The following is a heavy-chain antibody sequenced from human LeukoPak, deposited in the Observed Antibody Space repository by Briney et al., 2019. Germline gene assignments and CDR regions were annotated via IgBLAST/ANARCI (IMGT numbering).Heavy chain of an antibody. Sequence: GASVKVSCKASGGTFSSYAISWVRQAPGQGLEWMGRIIPIFGIANYAQKFQGRVTITADKSTSTAYMELSSLRSEDTAVCYCAREYKSVMATSLDYWGQGTLVTVSS. CDR3: AREYKSVMATSLDY. V-gene: IGHV1-69*04. CDR2: IIPIFGIA. CDR1: GGTFSSYA. D-gene: IGHD5-24*01. J-gene: IGHJ4*02.